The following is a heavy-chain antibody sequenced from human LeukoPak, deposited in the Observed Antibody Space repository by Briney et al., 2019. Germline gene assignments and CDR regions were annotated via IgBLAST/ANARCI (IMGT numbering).Heavy chain of an antibody. Sequence: GGSLRLSCAASGFTYSSYSMNWVRQAPGKGLEWVSSISSSSSYIYYADSVKGRFTISRDNAKNTLYLQMNSLRAEDTAVYYCARDRILWFDPWGQGTLVTVSS. CDR3: ARDRILWFDP. D-gene: IGHD2-15*01. V-gene: IGHV3-21*01. CDR2: ISSSSSYI. CDR1: GFTYSSYS. J-gene: IGHJ5*02.